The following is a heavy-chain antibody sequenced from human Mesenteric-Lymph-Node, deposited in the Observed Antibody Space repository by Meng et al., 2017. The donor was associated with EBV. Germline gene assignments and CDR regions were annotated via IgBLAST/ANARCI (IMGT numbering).Heavy chain of an antibody. D-gene: IGHD4-23*01. J-gene: IGHJ4*02. V-gene: IGHV2-5*02. CDR3: VHGRGGGNSAIFDY. Sequence: QITLKESGPTLVKPTQTLTLTCTFSGFSLSTYAVGVGWIRQPPGKALEWLALIYWDDDERYSPSLKSRLTITKDTSINQVVLTMTNMDPVDTATYYCVHGRGGGNSAIFDYWGLGTLVTVSA. CDR2: IYWDDDE. CDR1: GFSLSTYAVG.